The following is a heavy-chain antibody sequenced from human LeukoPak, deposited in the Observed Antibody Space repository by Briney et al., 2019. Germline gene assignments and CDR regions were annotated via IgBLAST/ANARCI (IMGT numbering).Heavy chain of an antibody. D-gene: IGHD3-10*01. CDR1: GLTFSDYF. V-gene: IGHV3-48*01. CDR2: IDSSSNSI. Sequence: GGSLRLSCAASGLTFSDYFMNWVRQAPGKGLEWLSYIDSSSNSIYYADSVKGRFTISRDNAKNSLYLQMNSLRAEDTAVYYCAREDYYGSGSGYYYLDVWGKGTTVIVSS. J-gene: IGHJ6*03. CDR3: AREDYYGSGSGYYYLDV.